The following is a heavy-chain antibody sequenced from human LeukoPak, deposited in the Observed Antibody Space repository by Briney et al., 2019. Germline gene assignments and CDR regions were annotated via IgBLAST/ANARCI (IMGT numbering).Heavy chain of an antibody. CDR2: IIPIFGTA. D-gene: IGHD3-16*01. CDR3: ASLKFTYPRGKEGYMDV. CDR1: GGTFSSYA. J-gene: IGHJ6*03. V-gene: IGHV1-69*05. Sequence: VASVKVSCKASGGTFSSYAISWVRQAPGQGLEWMGGIIPIFGTANYAQKFQGRVTITTDESTSTAYMELSSLRSEDTAVYYCASLKFTYPRGKEGYMDVWGKGTTVTVSS.